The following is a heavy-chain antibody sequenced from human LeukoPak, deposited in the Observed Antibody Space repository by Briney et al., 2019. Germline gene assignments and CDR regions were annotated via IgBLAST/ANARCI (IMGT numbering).Heavy chain of an antibody. V-gene: IGHV3-23*01. CDR2: ISGTGGSR. D-gene: IGHD3-10*01. Sequence: PGGSLRLSCAASGLTFSSYAMSWVRQAPGKGLDWVSTISGTGGSRYYGDSVKGRFTISRDNSKNTLYLQMNSLRAEDTAVYFCASRENNYGLGDWGQGTLVTVSS. CDR3: ASRENNYGLGD. CDR1: GLTFSSYA. J-gene: IGHJ1*01.